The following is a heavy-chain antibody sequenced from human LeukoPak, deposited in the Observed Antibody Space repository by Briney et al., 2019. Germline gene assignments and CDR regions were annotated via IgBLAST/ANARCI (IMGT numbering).Heavy chain of an antibody. V-gene: IGHV4-38-2*02. CDR3: ARDRGTDGDYVGY. CDR1: GYSISSGYY. J-gene: IGHJ4*02. D-gene: IGHD3-10*01. Sequence: SEALSLTCTVSGYSISSGYYWGWIRQPPGKGLEWIGSIYHSGSTYYSPSLKSRVTISVDTSKNQFSLKLSSVTAADTAVYYCARDRGTDGDYVGYWGQGTLVTVSS. CDR2: IYHSGST.